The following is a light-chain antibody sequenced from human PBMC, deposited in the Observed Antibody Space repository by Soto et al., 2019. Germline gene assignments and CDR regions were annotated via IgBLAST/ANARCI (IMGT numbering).Light chain of an antibody. V-gene: IGLV1-44*01. CDR3: AAWDGSLNGVV. Sequence: QSVLTQPPSASGTPGQRVTISCSGSNSNIGSNTVNWYQQFPGAAPKLLVYSSNLRPSGVPDRFSGSKSGTSASLAISDLQSEDESDYYCAAWDGSLNGVVFGGGTQLTVL. CDR1: NSNIGSNT. J-gene: IGLJ3*02. CDR2: SSN.